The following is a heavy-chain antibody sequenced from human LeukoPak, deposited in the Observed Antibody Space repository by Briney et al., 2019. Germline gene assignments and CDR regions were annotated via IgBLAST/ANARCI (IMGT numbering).Heavy chain of an antibody. Sequence: SETLSLTCTVSGGSISSYYWSWIRQPAGKGLEWIGRIYTSGSTNYNPSLKSRVTMSVDTSKNQFSLKLSSVTAADTAVYYCARDFSYYDFWSGYYNAVSNWFDPWGQGTLVTVSS. CDR3: ARDFSYYDFWSGYYNAVSNWFDP. D-gene: IGHD3-3*01. J-gene: IGHJ5*02. V-gene: IGHV4-4*07. CDR2: IYTSGST. CDR1: GGSISSYY.